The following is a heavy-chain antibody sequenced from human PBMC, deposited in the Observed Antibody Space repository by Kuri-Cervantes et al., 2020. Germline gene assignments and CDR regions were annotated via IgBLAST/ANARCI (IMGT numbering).Heavy chain of an antibody. J-gene: IGHJ4*02. V-gene: IGHV3-23*01. CDR1: GFTFSSYA. CDR2: ISGSGGST. CDR3: AKVNSRYGSGSYYKTASDY. Sequence: GGSLRLSCAASGFTFSSYAMSWVRQAPGKGLEWVSAISGSGGSTYYADSVKGRFTISRDNSKNTLYLQMNSLRAEDTAVYYCAKVNSRYGSGSYYKTASDYWGQGTLVTVSS. D-gene: IGHD3-10*01.